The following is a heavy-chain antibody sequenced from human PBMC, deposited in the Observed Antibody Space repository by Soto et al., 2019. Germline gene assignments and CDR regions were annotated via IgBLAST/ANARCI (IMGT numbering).Heavy chain of an antibody. CDR3: ARGTPYDFWSGYTPYYYYYYMDV. V-gene: IGHV4-34*01. D-gene: IGHD3-3*01. J-gene: IGHJ6*03. CDR2: INHSGST. CDR1: GGPFSGYY. Sequence: SETLSLTCAVYGGPFSGYYWSWIRQPPGKGLEWIGEINHSGSTNYNPSLKSRVTISVDTSKNQFSLKLSSVTAADTAVYYCARGTPYDFWSGYTPYYYYYYMDVWGKGTTVTVSS.